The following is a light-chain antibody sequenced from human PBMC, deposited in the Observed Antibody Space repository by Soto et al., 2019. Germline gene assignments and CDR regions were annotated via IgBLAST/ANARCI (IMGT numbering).Light chain of an antibody. CDR2: GAS. V-gene: IGKV3-20*01. CDR1: QSVRNSY. CDR3: QQYGGSPLVT. Sequence: EIVLTQSPGTLSLSPGERATLSCRASQSVRNSYLAWYQQKAGQAPRLLIYGASRRATGIPDRFSGTGSGTDSTLTITRLEPEDFAVYYCQQYGGSPLVTIDGGTKVEI. J-gene: IGKJ4*01.